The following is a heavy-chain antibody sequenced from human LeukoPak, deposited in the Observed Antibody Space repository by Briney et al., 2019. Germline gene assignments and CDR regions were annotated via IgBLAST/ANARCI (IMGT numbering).Heavy chain of an antibody. CDR3: ARSIVGAYDY. J-gene: IGHJ4*02. Sequence: SQTLSLTCAISGDSVSSNSAAWSWIRQSPSRGLEWLGRTYYRSKWYNDYAVSIKSRITITPDTSKNQFSLQLNSVTPEDSAVYYCARSIVGAYDYWGQGTLATVSS. V-gene: IGHV6-1*01. D-gene: IGHD1-26*01. CDR2: TYYRSKWYN. CDR1: GDSVSSNSAA.